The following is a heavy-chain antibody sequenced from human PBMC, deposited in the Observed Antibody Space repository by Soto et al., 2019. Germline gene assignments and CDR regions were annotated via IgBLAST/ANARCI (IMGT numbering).Heavy chain of an antibody. CDR2: IYARGTT. CDR1: GFTVSNNY. Sequence: EVQLVESGGGLIQPGGSLRLSCAASGFTVSNNYMTWVRQAPGKGLEWVSIIYARGTTYYADSVKGRFTISRDHSDNTLYLHMNNLRAEDTAMYYCARERDTTGYILRYWGQGTLVTVSS. D-gene: IGHD3-9*01. CDR3: ARERDTTGYILRY. V-gene: IGHV3-53*01. J-gene: IGHJ4*02.